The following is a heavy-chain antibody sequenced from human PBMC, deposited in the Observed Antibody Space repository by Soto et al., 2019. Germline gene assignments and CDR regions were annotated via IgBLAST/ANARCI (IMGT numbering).Heavy chain of an antibody. Sequence: SSETLSLTCTVSGGSISSSSYYWGWIRQPPGKGLEWIGSIYYSGSTYYNPSLKSRVTISVDTSKNQFSLKLSSVTAADTAVYYCASSKKTWIQLWSTGAFDIWGQGTMVTVSS. CDR2: IYYSGST. D-gene: IGHD5-18*01. J-gene: IGHJ3*02. V-gene: IGHV4-39*01. CDR1: GGSISSSSYY. CDR3: ASSKKTWIQLWSTGAFDI.